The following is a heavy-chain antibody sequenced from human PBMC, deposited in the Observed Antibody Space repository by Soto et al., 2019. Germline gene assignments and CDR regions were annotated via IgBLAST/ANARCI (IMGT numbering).Heavy chain of an antibody. D-gene: IGHD2-15*01. J-gene: IGHJ4*02. CDR2: ISYDGSNK. CDR3: ARFGAVVVVAATLDY. V-gene: IGHV3-30-3*01. Sequence: QVQLVESGGGVVQPGRSLRLSCAASGFTFSSYAMRWVRQAPGKGLEWVAVISYDGSNKYYADSVKGRFTISRDNSKNTLYLQMNSLRAEDTAVYYCARFGAVVVVAATLDYWGQGTLVTVSS. CDR1: GFTFSSYA.